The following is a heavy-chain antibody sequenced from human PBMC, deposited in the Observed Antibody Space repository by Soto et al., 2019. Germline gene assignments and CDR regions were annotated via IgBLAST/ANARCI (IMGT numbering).Heavy chain of an antibody. J-gene: IGHJ4*02. CDR1: GFTFSSYA. Sequence: GGSLRLSCAASGFTFSSYAMRWVRQAPGKGLEWVSAISGSGGSTYYADSVRGRLTISRDNSKNTVYLQMNSLRAEDTAVYYCVKHQVSLVRGISPFDYWGQGALVTVSS. CDR2: ISGSGGST. CDR3: VKHQVSLVRGISPFDY. V-gene: IGHV3-23*01. D-gene: IGHD3-10*01.